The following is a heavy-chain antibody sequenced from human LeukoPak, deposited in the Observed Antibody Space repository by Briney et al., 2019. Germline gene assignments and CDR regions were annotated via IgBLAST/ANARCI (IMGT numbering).Heavy chain of an antibody. CDR3: TRDVRGAYDI. D-gene: IGHD3-10*02. V-gene: IGHV3-7*01. CDR2: MNQDACHR. Sequence: GGSLRLSCEATGYNFGYYWMNWVRQAPGKGPERVANMNQDACHRNYVDYLRRRFTISRDNAKNSLYLQMNSLRVEDTAIYYCTRDVRGAYDIWGQGTMVTVSS. J-gene: IGHJ3*02. CDR1: GYNFGYYW.